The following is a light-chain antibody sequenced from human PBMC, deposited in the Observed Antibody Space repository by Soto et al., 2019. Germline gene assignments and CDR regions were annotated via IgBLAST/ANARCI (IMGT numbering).Light chain of an antibody. CDR1: QSISRW. Sequence: DIQMTQSPSTLSASVGDRVTITCRASQSISRWLAWYRQKLGKAPKLLIYDASSLESGVPSRFSGSGSGTEFTLNISSLQPDDFATYYCQQYNSYSGTFGQGTKVDI. CDR2: DAS. CDR3: QQYNSYSGT. V-gene: IGKV1-5*01. J-gene: IGKJ1*01.